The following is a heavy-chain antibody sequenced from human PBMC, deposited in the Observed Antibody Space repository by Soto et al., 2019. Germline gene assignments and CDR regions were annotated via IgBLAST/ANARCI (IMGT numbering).Heavy chain of an antibody. Sequence: EVQLVESGGGLVKPGGSLRLSCAASGFTFSSYSMNWVRQAPGKGLEWVSSISSSSSYIYYADSVKGRFTISRDNAKNSLYLQMNSLRAEDTAVYYCARDLRRYYDSSGYIDYWGQGTLVTVSS. CDR1: GFTFSSYS. V-gene: IGHV3-21*01. CDR3: ARDLRRYYDSSGYIDY. J-gene: IGHJ4*02. CDR2: ISSSSSYI. D-gene: IGHD3-22*01.